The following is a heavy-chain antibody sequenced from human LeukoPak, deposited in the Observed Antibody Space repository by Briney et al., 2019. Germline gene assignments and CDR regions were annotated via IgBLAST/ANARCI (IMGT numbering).Heavy chain of an antibody. J-gene: IGHJ4*02. CDR3: ARNRGYYDSSQTWVY. D-gene: IGHD3-22*01. V-gene: IGHV3-48*04. Sequence: GGSLRLSCAVSGFTFSRFWMSWVRQAPGEGLEWVSYISSSGSTIYYADSVKGRFTISRDNAKNSLYLQMNSLRAEDTAVYYCARNRGYYDSSQTWVYWGQGTLVTVSS. CDR1: GFTFSRFW. CDR2: ISSSGSTI.